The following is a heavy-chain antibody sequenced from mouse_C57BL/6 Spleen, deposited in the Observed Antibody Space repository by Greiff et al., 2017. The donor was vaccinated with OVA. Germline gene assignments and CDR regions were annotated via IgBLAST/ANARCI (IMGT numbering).Heavy chain of an antibody. J-gene: IGHJ4*01. D-gene: IGHD1-1*01. CDR3: SIYYYGLYAMDY. CDR2: IHPTSGST. V-gene: IGHV1-64*01. Sequence: VQLQQPGAELVKPGASVKLSCKASGYTFTSYWMHWVKQRPGQGLEWIGMIHPTSGSTNYNEKFKSKATLTVDKSSSTAYMQLSSLTSEDSAVYYCSIYYYGLYAMDYGGQGTSVTVSS. CDR1: GYTFTSYW.